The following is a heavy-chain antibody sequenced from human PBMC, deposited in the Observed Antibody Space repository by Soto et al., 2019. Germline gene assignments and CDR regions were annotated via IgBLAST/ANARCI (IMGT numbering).Heavy chain of an antibody. CDR3: ARRGDETGYSSSWTFDY. CDR1: GGSISGSYYY. J-gene: IGHJ4*02. CDR2: VFYTGFT. V-gene: IGHV4-39*01. Sequence: SETLSLTCAVSGGSISGSYYYWGWLRQSPGKGPEWIGSVFYTGFTSYNPSLESRVSVSVDTSKNQFSLKVSGVSAADTAVYYCARRGDETGYSSSWTFDYWGQGTLVTVSS. D-gene: IGHD6-13*01.